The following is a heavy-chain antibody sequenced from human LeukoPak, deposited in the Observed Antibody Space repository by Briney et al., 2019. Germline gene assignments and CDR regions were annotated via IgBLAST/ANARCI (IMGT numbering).Heavy chain of an antibody. D-gene: IGHD5-24*01. J-gene: IGHJ4*02. V-gene: IGHV4-31*03. CDR1: GGSISSGGYY. Sequence: PSETLSLTCTVSGGSISSGGYYWSWIRQHPGKGLEWIGYIYYSGSTYYNPSLKSRVTISVDTSKNQFSLKLSSVTAADTAVYYCAREWYTGRELDYWGQGTLVTVSS. CDR3: AREWYTGRELDY. CDR2: IYYSGST.